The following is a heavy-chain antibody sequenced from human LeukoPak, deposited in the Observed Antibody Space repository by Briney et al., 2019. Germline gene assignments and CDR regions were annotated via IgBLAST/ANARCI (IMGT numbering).Heavy chain of an antibody. D-gene: IGHD6-6*01. V-gene: IGHV3-21*01. Sequence: GGSLRLSCAASGFTFSSYSMNWVRQAPGKGLEWVSSISSGSTYMYYADSVKGRFTISRDNAQNLMYLQMNSLRAEDTAVYYCGRVGGRSKAAKGDAFDIWGRGTMVTVSS. J-gene: IGHJ3*02. CDR2: ISSGSTYM. CDR1: GFTFSSYS. CDR3: GRVGGRSKAAKGDAFDI.